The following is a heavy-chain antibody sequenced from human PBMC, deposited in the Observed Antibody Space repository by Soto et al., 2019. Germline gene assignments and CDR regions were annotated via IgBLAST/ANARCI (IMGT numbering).Heavy chain of an antibody. CDR2: IRSKSYGRTT. CDR3: TRERWYYGDPKWYFDL. D-gene: IGHD4-17*01. Sequence: EIQLVESGGGSVRPGRSLRLSCSSSGFNFGDYGMTWFRQAPVKGLEWVGLIRSKSYGRTTEYAASAKDRFTISRDDFKRIAYLQLDSLKADDTAVYYCTRERWYYGDPKWYFDLWGRGTLVTVSS. CDR1: GFNFGDYG. V-gene: IGHV3-49*05. J-gene: IGHJ2*01.